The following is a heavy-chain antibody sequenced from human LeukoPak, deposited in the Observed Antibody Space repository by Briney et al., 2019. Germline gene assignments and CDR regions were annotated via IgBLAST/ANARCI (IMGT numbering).Heavy chain of an antibody. Sequence: GGSLRLSCVVSGFTFNTYWMNWVRQAPGKGLEGVANIREDGSEIYDVDSVKGRFTIFRDNAKNPLYLQMNGLRAEDTAVYYCARHWAHLDYWGQGTLVTVST. CDR1: GFTFNTYW. D-gene: IGHD7-27*01. J-gene: IGHJ4*02. CDR2: IREDGSEI. CDR3: ARHWAHLDY. V-gene: IGHV3-7*01.